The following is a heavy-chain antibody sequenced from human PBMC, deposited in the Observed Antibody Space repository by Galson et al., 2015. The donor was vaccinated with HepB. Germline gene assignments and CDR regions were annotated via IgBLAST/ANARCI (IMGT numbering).Heavy chain of an antibody. Sequence: SLRLSCAASGFTFSSYAMSWVRQAPGKGLKWVSAVSGSGGSTYYADSVKGRFTISRDNSKNTLYLQMNSLRAEDTAVYYCANVGFGGQKSRAYYYDSSNYRSSYWYFDLWGRGTLVTVSS. D-gene: IGHD3-22*01. J-gene: IGHJ2*01. CDR1: GFTFSSYA. CDR3: ANVGFGGQKSRAYYYDSSNYRSSYWYFDL. CDR2: VSGSGGST. V-gene: IGHV3-23*01.